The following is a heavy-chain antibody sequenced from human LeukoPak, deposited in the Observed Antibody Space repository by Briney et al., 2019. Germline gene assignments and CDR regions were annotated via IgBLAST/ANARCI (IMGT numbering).Heavy chain of an antibody. CDR1: GFTFSSYG. Sequence: GGSLRLSCAASGFTFSSYGMHWVRQAPGKGLEWVAFIRNDGSNKYYADSVKGRFTISRDNSKNTLYLQMNSLRAEDTAVYYCGAAGIFWVGGFDYWGQGTLVTVSS. J-gene: IGHJ4*02. CDR3: GAAGIFWVGGFDY. CDR2: IRNDGSNK. V-gene: IGHV3-30*02. D-gene: IGHD6-13*01.